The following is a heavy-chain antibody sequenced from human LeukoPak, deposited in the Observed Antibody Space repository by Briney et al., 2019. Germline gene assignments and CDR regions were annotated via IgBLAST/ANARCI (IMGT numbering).Heavy chain of an antibody. D-gene: IGHD3-10*01. CDR1: GDTLSRFS. J-gene: IGHJ4*02. Sequence: GASVKVSCKASGDTLSRFSVDWVRQAPGQGLEWMGRIIPVLGSPHYVQSVQGRVTINADKSTSTAYMELSSLRSKDTAVYYCAVSSGSYYNNYYDYWGQGTLVTVSS. V-gene: IGHV1-69*08. CDR3: AVSSGSYYNNYYDY. CDR2: IIPVLGSP.